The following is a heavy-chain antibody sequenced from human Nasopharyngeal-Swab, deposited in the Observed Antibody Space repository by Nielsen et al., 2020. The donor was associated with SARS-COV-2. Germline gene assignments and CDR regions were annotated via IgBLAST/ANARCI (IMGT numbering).Heavy chain of an antibody. V-gene: IGHV3-21*01. D-gene: IGHD3-3*01. Sequence: GGSLRLSCAASGFTFRDYNMNWVRQAPGKGLEWVSSIGRYGTDIFHADSVKGRFSVVRDAANKSIYLQMRSLRAEDTAVYYCARGSVFGVATGMDVWGQGTTVTVSS. J-gene: IGHJ6*02. CDR2: IGRYGTDI. CDR1: GFTFRDYN. CDR3: ARGSVFGVATGMDV.